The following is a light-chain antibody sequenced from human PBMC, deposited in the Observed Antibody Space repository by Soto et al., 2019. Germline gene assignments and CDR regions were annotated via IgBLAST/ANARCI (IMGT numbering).Light chain of an antibody. Sequence: DIPMTQSPSTLSASVGDRVTITCRASQSISSWLAWYQQKPGKAPKLLIYKASSLESGVPSRFSGSGSGTEFTLTISSLQPDDFATYYCQQYNGFSYTFGQGTKLEIK. V-gene: IGKV1-5*03. CDR2: KAS. CDR3: QQYNGFSYT. CDR1: QSISSW. J-gene: IGKJ2*01.